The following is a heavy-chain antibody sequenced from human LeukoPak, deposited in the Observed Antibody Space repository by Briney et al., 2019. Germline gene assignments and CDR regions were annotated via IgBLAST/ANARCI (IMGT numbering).Heavy chain of an antibody. V-gene: IGHV4-59*08. D-gene: IGHD5-24*01. CDR1: GGSISSYY. CDR2: IYYSGST. Sequence: PSETLSLTCTVPGGSISSYYWSWIRQPPGKGLEWIGYIYYSGSTNYNPSLKSRVTISVDTSKNQFSLKLSSVTAADTAVYYCATRKEMATILDYWGQGTLVTVSS. J-gene: IGHJ4*02. CDR3: ATRKEMATILDY.